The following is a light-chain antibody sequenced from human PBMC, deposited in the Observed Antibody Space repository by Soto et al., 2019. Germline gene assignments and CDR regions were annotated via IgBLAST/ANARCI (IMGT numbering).Light chain of an antibody. CDR1: QSISSSS. Sequence: EIVLTQSPGTLSLSSGERATLSCRASQSISSSSLAWYQQKPGQAPRLLIYGASSRATGIPDRFSGSGSGTDFTLTISRLEPEDFAVYYCQRYNNWPLTFGGGTKVDIK. V-gene: IGKV3-20*01. J-gene: IGKJ4*01. CDR2: GAS. CDR3: QRYNNWPLT.